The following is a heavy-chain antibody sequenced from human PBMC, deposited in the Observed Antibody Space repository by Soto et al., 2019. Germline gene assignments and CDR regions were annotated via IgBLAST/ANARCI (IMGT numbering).Heavy chain of an antibody. J-gene: IGHJ6*02. CDR1: GGSISSGDYY. Sequence: ETLSLTCTVSGGSISSGDYYWSWIRQPPGKGLEWIGYIYYSGSTNYNPSLKSRVTISVDTSKNQFSLKLSSVTAADTAVYYCARDGGTMGGYYYYYGMDVWGQGTTVTVSS. D-gene: IGHD2-15*01. CDR2: IYYSGST. CDR3: ARDGGTMGGYYYYYGMDV. V-gene: IGHV4-61*08.